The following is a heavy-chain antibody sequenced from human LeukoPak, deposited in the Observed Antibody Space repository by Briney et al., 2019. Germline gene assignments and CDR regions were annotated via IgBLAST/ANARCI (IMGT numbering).Heavy chain of an antibody. CDR2: INPNSGGT. D-gene: IGHD6-13*01. CDR3: ARGEQQLVTDDNWFDP. Sequence: ASVKVSCKASGYTFTGYYMHWVRRAPGQGLEWMGWINPNSGGTNYAQKFQGRVTMTRDTSISTAYMELSRLRSDDTAVYYCARGEQQLVTDDNWFDPWGQGTLVTVSS. V-gene: IGHV1-2*02. J-gene: IGHJ5*02. CDR1: GYTFTGYY.